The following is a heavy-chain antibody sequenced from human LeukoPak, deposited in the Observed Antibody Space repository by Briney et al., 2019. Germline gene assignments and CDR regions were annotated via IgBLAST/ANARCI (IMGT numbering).Heavy chain of an antibody. V-gene: IGHV4-39*01. D-gene: IGHD3-22*01. CDR1: GGSISSSSYY. Sequence: TEILSLTCTVSGGSISSSSYYWGWIRQPPGKGLEWIGSIYYSGSTYYNPSLKSRVTISVDTSKNQFSLKLSSVTAADTAVYYCARQESSGYYRPNWFDPWGQGTLVTVSS. J-gene: IGHJ5*02. CDR3: ARQESSGYYRPNWFDP. CDR2: IYYSGST.